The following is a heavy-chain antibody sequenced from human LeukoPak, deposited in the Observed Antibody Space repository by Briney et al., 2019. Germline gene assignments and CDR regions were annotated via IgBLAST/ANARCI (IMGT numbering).Heavy chain of an antibody. CDR3: ARDEDHSSSQWLDAEYFQH. D-gene: IGHD6-19*01. CDR2: ISYDGSNK. Sequence: GGSLRLSCAASGFTFSSYAMHWVRQAPGKGLEWVAVISYDGSNKYYADSVKGRFTISRDNSKNTLYLQMNSLRAEDTAVYYCARDEDHSSSQWLDAEYFQHWGQGTLVTVSS. V-gene: IGHV3-30-3*01. J-gene: IGHJ1*01. CDR1: GFTFSSYA.